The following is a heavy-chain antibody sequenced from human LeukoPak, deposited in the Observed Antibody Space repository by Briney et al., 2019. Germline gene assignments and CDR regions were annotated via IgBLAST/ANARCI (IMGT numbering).Heavy chain of an antibody. Sequence: SETLSLTCTVYGGSIIGYYWSWIRQPPGKGLEWIGYIYYSGSTNYNPSLKSRVTISVDTSKNQLSLRLTSMTAADTAVYYRARVDYTTSSPYLLPDSWGQGTLVTVSS. CDR2: IYYSGST. J-gene: IGHJ4*02. CDR1: GGSIIGYY. V-gene: IGHV4-59*01. D-gene: IGHD6-6*01. CDR3: ARVDYTTSSPYLLPDS.